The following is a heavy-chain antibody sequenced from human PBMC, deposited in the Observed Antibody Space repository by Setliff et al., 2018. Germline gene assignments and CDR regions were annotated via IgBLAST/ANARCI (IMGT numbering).Heavy chain of an antibody. CDR3: AKGPSGYYYDSSGYYGLGMDV. J-gene: IGHJ6*02. V-gene: IGHV4-59*08. Sequence: SETLSLTCTVSGGSISSHYWSWIRQPPGKGLEWIGSIYYSGSTNYNPSLKSRVTISVDTSKNQFSLKLSSVTTADTAVYYCAKGPSGYYYDSSGYYGLGMDVWGQGTTVTVSS. CDR2: IYYSGST. D-gene: IGHD3-22*01. CDR1: GGSISSHY.